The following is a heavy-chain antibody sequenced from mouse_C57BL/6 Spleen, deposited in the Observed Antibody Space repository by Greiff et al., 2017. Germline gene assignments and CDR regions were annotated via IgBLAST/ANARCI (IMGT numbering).Heavy chain of an antibody. J-gene: IGHJ3*01. Sequence: QVQLQQSGAELVRPGTSVKVSCKASGYAFTNYLIEWVKQRPGQGLEWIGVINPGSGGTNYNEKFKGKATLTADKSSSTAYMQLGSLTSEDSAVYFCAREGGNYVAWFAYWGQGTLVTVSA. D-gene: IGHD2-1*01. CDR3: AREGGNYVAWFAY. CDR2: INPGSGGT. V-gene: IGHV1-54*01. CDR1: GYAFTNYL.